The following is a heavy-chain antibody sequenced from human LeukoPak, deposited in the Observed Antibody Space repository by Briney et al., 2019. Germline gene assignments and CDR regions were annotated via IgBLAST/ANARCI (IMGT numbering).Heavy chain of an antibody. J-gene: IGHJ3*02. CDR1: GSTVSSNY. CDR3: ARVGGITMILDAFDI. D-gene: IGHD3-22*01. CDR2: IYSGGST. Sequence: GGSLRLSCAASGSTVSSNYMSWVRQAPGKGLEWVSVIYSGGSTYYADSVKGRFTISRDNSKNTLYLQMNSLRAEDTAVYYCARVGGITMILDAFDIWGQGTMVTVSS. V-gene: IGHV3-66*01.